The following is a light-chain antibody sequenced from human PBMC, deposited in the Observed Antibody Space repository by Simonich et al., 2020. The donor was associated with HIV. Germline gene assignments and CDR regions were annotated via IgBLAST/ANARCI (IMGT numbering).Light chain of an antibody. V-gene: IGKV1-39*01. CDR2: AAS. CDR3: QQYNSYRT. J-gene: IGKJ1*01. CDR1: QSISSY. Sequence: IQMTQSPSSLSASVGDRVTITCRASQSISSYLNWYQQKPGKDPKLLVYAASSLQSGVPSRFSGSGSGTDFTLTISSLQPEDFATYYCQQYNSYRTFGQGTKVEIK.